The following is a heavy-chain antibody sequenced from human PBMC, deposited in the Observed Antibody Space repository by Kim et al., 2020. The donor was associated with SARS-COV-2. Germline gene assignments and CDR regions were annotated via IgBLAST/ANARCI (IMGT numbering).Heavy chain of an antibody. CDR1: GGSISSSSYY. D-gene: IGHD1-26*01. Sequence: SETLSLTCTVSGGSISSSSYYWGWIRQPPGKGLEWIGSIYYSGSTYYNPSLKSRVTISVDTSKNQFSLKLSSVTAADTAVYYCARRNALSGNQLGARLYCFDYWGQGTLVTVSS. CDR3: ARRNALSGNQLGARLYCFDY. CDR2: IYYSGST. V-gene: IGHV4-39*01. J-gene: IGHJ4*02.